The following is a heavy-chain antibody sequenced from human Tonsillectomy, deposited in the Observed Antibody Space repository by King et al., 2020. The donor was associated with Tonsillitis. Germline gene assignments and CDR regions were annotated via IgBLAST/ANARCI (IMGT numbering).Heavy chain of an antibody. CDR1: GYNFNNYW. CDR2: IYADDSDI. Sequence: VQLVESGAEVKKSGESLKISCKGSGYNFNNYWIGWVRQMPGKGLEWMGIIYADDSDIIYSPSFQGQVTISADKSISTAYLQWSSLKVSDTAMYYCARKGLYYESGTFYPLGFDHWGQGPLVTVSS. J-gene: IGHJ5*02. V-gene: IGHV5-51*01. D-gene: IGHD3-22*01. CDR3: ARKGLYYESGTFYPLGFDH.